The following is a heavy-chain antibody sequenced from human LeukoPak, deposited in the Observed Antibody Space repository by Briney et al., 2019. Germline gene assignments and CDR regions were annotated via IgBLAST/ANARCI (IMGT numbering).Heavy chain of an antibody. Sequence: GGSLRLSCAASGFTFSSYGMHWVRQAPGKGLEWVAVISYDGSYKYYADSVKGRFTISRDNSKNTLYLQMNSLRAEDTAVYYCASYYYDSSGYSGLGYWGQGTLVTVSS. J-gene: IGHJ4*02. D-gene: IGHD3-22*01. CDR2: ISYDGSYK. CDR3: ASYYYDSSGYSGLGY. CDR1: GFTFSSYG. V-gene: IGHV3-30*03.